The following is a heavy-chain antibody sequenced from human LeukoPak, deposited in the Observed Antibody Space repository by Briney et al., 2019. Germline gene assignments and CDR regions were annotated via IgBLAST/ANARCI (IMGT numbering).Heavy chain of an antibody. D-gene: IGHD5-18*01. CDR3: ARNSGYSYGLDY. V-gene: IGHV4-38-2*02. Sequence: SETLSLTCTVSGYSISSGYYWGWLRQPPGKGLEWIGTIYHSGSTYYNPSLKSRVTISVDTSKNQFSLKLSSVTAADTAVYYCARNSGYSYGLDYWGQGTLVTVSS. J-gene: IGHJ4*02. CDR2: IYHSGST. CDR1: GYSISSGYY.